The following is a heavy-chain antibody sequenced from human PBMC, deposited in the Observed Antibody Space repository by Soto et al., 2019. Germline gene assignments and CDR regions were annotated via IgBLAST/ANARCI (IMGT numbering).Heavy chain of an antibody. CDR1: GDSVSSNSPA. Sequence: QTLSLTCAISGDSVSSNSPASNSTRQSPSRGREWLGRTFYRSKWYNDNAVSVKSLITINPVSSKNQFSLQLNSVTPEDTAVYYCASAYYLYGMDVWGQGTTVTVSS. CDR2: TFYRSKWYN. V-gene: IGHV6-1*01. J-gene: IGHJ6*02. CDR3: ASAYYLYGMDV.